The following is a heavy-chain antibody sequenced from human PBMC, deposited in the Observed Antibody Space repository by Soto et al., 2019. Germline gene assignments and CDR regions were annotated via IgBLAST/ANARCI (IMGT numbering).Heavy chain of an antibody. CDR1: GGAISSCA. CDR3: ARVERGGDFWSGPPPSYGMDV. CDR2: IIPIFGTA. J-gene: IGHJ6*02. D-gene: IGHD3-3*01. V-gene: IGHV1-69*01. Sequence: VSCKYAGGAISSCASLWVRQANGPGLEWIGRIIPIFGTANYAQTLQGRVTITADESTSTAYMELSSLRSEDTAVYYCARVERGGDFWSGPPPSYGMDVWVHGTKVTVSS.